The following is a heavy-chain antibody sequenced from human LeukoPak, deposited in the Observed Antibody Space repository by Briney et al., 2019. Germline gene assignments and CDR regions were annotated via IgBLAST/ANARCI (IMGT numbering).Heavy chain of an antibody. J-gene: IGHJ4*02. D-gene: IGHD3-9*01. V-gene: IGHV3-23*01. CDR3: AKWGDYDILTGYYDFDY. CDR1: GFIFSNYA. CDR2: IGGRDSGT. Sequence: GGSLRLSCAAYGFIFSNYAMSWVRQAPGKGLEWVSAIGGRDSGTYYADSVRGRFTVSRDDPKNTLYLQMNTLRAEDTAVYYCAKWGDYDILTGYYDFDYWGQGTLVTVSS.